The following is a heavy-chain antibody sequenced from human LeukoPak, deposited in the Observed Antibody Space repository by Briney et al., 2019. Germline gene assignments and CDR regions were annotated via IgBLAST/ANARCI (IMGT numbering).Heavy chain of an antibody. CDR2: FFYTGNT. D-gene: IGHD1-1*01. CDR3: TRGAGSTTSNDAFDI. V-gene: IGHV4-30-4*07. J-gene: IGHJ3*02. Sequence: PSETLSLPCAVSGGSISIGSDSGGWVRQPPGKGLEWIGYFFYTGNTYYNASLKSRVTISVDTSKNQFSLKVSSVTAADTAVYYCTRGAGSTTSNDAFDIWGQGTMVTVSS. CDR1: GGSISIGSDS.